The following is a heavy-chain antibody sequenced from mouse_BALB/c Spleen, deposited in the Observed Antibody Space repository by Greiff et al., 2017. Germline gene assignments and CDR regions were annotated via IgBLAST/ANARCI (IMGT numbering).Heavy chain of an antibody. D-gene: IGHD3-2*01. CDR3: ARDRDSSGYVGAMDY. CDR2: IWAGGST. CDR1: GFSLTSYG. V-gene: IGHV2-9*02. Sequence: VKLQESGPGLVAPSQSLSITCTVSGFSLTSYGVHWVRQPPGKGLEWLGVIWAGGSTNYNSALMSRPSISKDNSKSQVFLKMNSLQTDDTAMYYCARDRDSSGYVGAMDYWGQGTSVTVSS. J-gene: IGHJ4*01.